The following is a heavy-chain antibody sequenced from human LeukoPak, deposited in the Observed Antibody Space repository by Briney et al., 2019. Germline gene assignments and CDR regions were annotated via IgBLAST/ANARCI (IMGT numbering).Heavy chain of an antibody. Sequence: GGSLRLSCAASGFTFSSYAMSWVRQAPGKGLEWVSGISGSGGSTDYADSVKGRFTVSRDNSKNTPYLQMNSLRAEDTAVYRCAGLGMYIYWGQGTPVTVSS. CDR3: AGLGMYIY. CDR2: ISGSGGST. CDR1: GFTFSSYA. D-gene: IGHD3-16*01. V-gene: IGHV3-23*01. J-gene: IGHJ4*02.